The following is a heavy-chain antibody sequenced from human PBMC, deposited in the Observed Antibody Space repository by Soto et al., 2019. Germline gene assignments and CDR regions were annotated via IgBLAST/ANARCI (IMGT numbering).Heavy chain of an antibody. V-gene: IGHV3-23*01. CDR1: GVTFINYA. CDR3: AKQRADYGSGADTFYFDS. Sequence: GGSLRLSCTVSGVTFINYAMNLVRQAAGKGLEWVSSLSGSGGTTYYADSVKGRFIISRDNSKNTLYLLMNSLRAEDTALYYCAKQRADYGSGADTFYFDSWGQGALVTVSS. D-gene: IGHD3-10*01. J-gene: IGHJ4*02. CDR2: LSGSGGTT.